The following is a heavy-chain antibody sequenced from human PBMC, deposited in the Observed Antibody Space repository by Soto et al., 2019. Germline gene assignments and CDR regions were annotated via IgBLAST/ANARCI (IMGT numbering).Heavy chain of an antibody. J-gene: IGHJ5*02. CDR3: AKGSWGDYGFEWFDP. Sequence: PGGSLRLSCAASGFTFSSYAMSWVRQAPGKGLEWVSAISGSGGSTYYADSVKGRFTISRDNSKNTLYLQMNSLRAEDTAVYYCAKGSWGDYGFEWFDPWGQGTLVTVSS. D-gene: IGHD4-17*01. CDR1: GFTFSSYA. V-gene: IGHV3-23*01. CDR2: ISGSGGST.